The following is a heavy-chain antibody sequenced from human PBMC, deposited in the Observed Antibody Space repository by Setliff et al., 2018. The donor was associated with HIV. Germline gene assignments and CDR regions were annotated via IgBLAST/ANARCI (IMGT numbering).Heavy chain of an antibody. J-gene: IGHJ4*02. V-gene: IGHV1-69*13. CDR2: IIPIARAP. Sequence: GASVKVSCKASGGIFNTYGMNWVRQAPGQGLEWMGGIIPIARAPNYAQKLQDRVTITADESTTTVYMEVRSLKSEDTALYYCARGPLYGYDRGYFDYWGQGTLVTVSS. CDR1: GGIFNTYG. CDR3: ARGPLYGYDRGYFDY. D-gene: IGHD5-12*01.